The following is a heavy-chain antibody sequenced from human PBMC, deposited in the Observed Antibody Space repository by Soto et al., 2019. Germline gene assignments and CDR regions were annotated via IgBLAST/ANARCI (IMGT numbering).Heavy chain of an antibody. CDR1: GGSISSSSYY. V-gene: IGHV4-39*01. Sequence: SETLSLTCTVSGGSISSSSYYWGWIRQPPGKGLEWIGSIYYSGSTYYNPSLKSRVTISVDTSKNQFSLKLSSVTAADTAVYYCARHPNGVCGYELCPYYFDYWGQGTLVTVSS. J-gene: IGHJ4*02. CDR2: IYYSGST. CDR3: ARHPNGVCGYELCPYYFDY. D-gene: IGHD2-8*01.